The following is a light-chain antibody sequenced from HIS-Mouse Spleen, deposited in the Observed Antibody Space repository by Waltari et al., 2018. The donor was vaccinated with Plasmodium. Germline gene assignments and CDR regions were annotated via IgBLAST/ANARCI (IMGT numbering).Light chain of an antibody. CDR2: KDS. V-gene: IGLV3-25*03. Sequence: SYELTQPPSVSVSPGQTARITCSGDALPKQYAYWYQQKPGQAPARVIYKDSERTSGIPGRFSGSSSWTTVTLTISGVQAEDEADDYCQSADSSGTYQVFGGGTKLTVL. CDR3: QSADSSGTYQV. CDR1: ALPKQY. J-gene: IGLJ2*01.